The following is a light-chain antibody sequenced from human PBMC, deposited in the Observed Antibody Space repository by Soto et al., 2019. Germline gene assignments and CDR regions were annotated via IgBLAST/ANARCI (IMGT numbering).Light chain of an antibody. CDR3: AAWDDSLSAFV. CDR2: VDD. J-gene: IGLJ1*01. CDR1: NSNIGNND. V-gene: IGLV1-47*02. Sequence: QSVLTQSPSASGTPGQRVTISCSGSNSNIGNNDVYWYRHLPGTAPRLLIYVDDQRPSGVPDRFSGSKSGTSASLAIRGLRSDDEGDYYCAAWDDSLSAFVFATGTKV.